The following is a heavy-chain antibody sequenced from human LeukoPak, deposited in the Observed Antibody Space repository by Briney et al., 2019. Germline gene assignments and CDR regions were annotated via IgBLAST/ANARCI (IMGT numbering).Heavy chain of an antibody. D-gene: IGHD6-13*01. CDR2: VSGSGGST. CDR1: GFTFSSYA. J-gene: IGHJ6*03. V-gene: IGHV3-23*01. CDR3: AKAGPSRQQQLVRDYYYYYMDV. Sequence: PGGSLRLSCAASGFTFSSYAMSWVRQAPGKGLEWVSAVSGSGGSTYYADSVKGRFTISRDNSKNTLYLQMNSLRAEDTAVYYCAKAGPSRQQQLVRDYYYYYMDVWGKGTTVTISS.